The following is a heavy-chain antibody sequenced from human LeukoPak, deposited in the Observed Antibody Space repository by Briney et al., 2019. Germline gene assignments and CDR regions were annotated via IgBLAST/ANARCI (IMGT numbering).Heavy chain of an antibody. CDR1: GLTFRNYA. D-gene: IGHD4-17*01. Sequence: GGSLRLSCTASGLTFRNYAMQWVRQAPGKGLEWVTVISSDGSNRFYTDSVKGRFTISRDNSMNTLYLQMNSLNTEDTAVYYCASAAATMTNLRLVDYWGQGTLVTVSS. V-gene: IGHV3-30-3*01. J-gene: IGHJ4*02. CDR3: ASAAATMTNLRLVDY. CDR2: ISSDGSNR.